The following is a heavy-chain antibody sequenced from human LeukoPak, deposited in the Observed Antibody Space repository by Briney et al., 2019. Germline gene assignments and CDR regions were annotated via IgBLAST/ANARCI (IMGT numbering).Heavy chain of an antibody. CDR3: ARDPRPAYYYDSSGYYFDY. CDR1: GFTFSSYS. D-gene: IGHD3-22*01. CDR2: ISSSSSTI. J-gene: IGHJ4*02. V-gene: IGHV3-48*04. Sequence: GGSLGLSCAASGFTFSSYSMNWVRQAPGKGLEWVSYISSSSSTIYYADSVKGRFTISRDNAKNSLYLKMNSLRAEDTAVYYCARDPRPAYYYDSSGYYFDYWGQGTLVTVSS.